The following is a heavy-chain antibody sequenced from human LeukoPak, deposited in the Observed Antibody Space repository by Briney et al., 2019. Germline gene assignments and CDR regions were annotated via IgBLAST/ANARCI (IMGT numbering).Heavy chain of an antibody. CDR1: GFTFSSYE. D-gene: IGHD1-26*01. CDR3: ARARRGRYFDY. V-gene: IGHV3-48*03. J-gene: IGHJ4*02. CDR2: ISSSGSTI. Sequence: GGSLRLSCAASGFTFSSYEMNWVRQAPGKGLEWVSYISSSGSTIYYADSVKGRFTISRDNAKNSLYLQMNSLRAEDTAVYYCARARRGRYFDYWGQGTLVTVSS.